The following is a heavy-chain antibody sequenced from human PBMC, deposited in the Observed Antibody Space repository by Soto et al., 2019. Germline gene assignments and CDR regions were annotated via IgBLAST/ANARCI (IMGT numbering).Heavy chain of an antibody. V-gene: IGHV3-48*02. CDR2: ISSSSSTI. CDR3: ARGADYDSSGIRLNWFDP. D-gene: IGHD3-22*01. Sequence: GGSLRLSCAASGFTFSSYSMNWVRQAPGKGLEWVSYISSSSSTIYYADSVKGRFTISRDNAKNSLYLQMNSLRDEDTAVYYCARGADYDSSGIRLNWFDPWGQGTLVAVSS. CDR1: GFTFSSYS. J-gene: IGHJ5*02.